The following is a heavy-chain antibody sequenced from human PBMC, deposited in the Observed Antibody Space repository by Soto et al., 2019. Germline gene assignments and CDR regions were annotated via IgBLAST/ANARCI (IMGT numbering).Heavy chain of an antibody. J-gene: IGHJ4*03. Sequence: GGSLRLSCAASGFTFGGSAMHWVRQASGKGLEWVGHIRSKTNSYATAYAESVKGRFTISRDDSMNTAYLQMNSLRAEDTAVYYCAKRHYYGSGNFALAKWGQGTLVTVSS. D-gene: IGHD3-10*01. CDR3: AKRHYYGSGNFALAK. CDR2: IRSKTNSYAT. V-gene: IGHV3-73*01. CDR1: GFTFGGSA.